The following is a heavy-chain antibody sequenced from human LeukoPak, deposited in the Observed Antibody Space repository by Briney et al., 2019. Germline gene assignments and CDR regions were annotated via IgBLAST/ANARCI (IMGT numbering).Heavy chain of an antibody. Sequence: PGGSLRLSCAASGFTFSDYYMSWIRQAPGKGLEWVSYISSSSSYTNYADYVKGRFTISRDNAKNSLYLQMNSLRAEDTAVYYCARDQNRRGPFDYWGQGTLVTVSS. V-gene: IGHV3-11*05. CDR2: ISSSSSYT. D-gene: IGHD3-10*01. J-gene: IGHJ4*02. CDR1: GFTFSDYY. CDR3: ARDQNRRGPFDY.